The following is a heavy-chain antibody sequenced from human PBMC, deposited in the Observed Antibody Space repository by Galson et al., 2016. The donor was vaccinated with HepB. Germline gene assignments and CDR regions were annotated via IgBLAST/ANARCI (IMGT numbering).Heavy chain of an antibody. CDR2: ISGDNGDT. J-gene: IGHJ6*02. D-gene: IGHD3-10*01. Sequence: SCKASGYTFIMYGISWVRQAPGQGPEWMGWISGDNGDTKYAEKVQGRVIMTTDTASTTAYMEMRRLRSDDTAVYYCARGRGSYTTYSYGMAVWGQGTTVTVSS. V-gene: IGHV1-18*01. CDR1: GYTFIMYG. CDR3: ARGRGSYTTYSYGMAV.